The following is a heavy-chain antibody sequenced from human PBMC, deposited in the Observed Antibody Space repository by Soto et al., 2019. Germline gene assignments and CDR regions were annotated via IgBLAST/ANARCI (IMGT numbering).Heavy chain of an antibody. J-gene: IGHJ4*02. CDR3: AREGNGYQGYYGYY. V-gene: IGHV4-4*02. Sequence: QVQLQESGPGLVKPSGTLSLTCAVSGGSISSSNWWSWVRQPPGKGLEWIGEIYHSGSTNYNPSLNGRVTLAVDKSKNQFSLKLSSVTAADTAVYYCAREGNGYQGYYGYYWGQGTLVTVSS. CDR1: GGSISSSNW. CDR2: IYHSGST. D-gene: IGHD4-17*01.